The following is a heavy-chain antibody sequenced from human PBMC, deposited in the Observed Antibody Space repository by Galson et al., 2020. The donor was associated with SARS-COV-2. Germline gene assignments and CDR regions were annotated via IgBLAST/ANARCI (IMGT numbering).Heavy chain of an antibody. D-gene: IGHD3-22*01. CDR2: ISSSGSTI. V-gene: IGHV3-48*03. Sequence: GESLKISCAASGFTFSSYEMNWVRQAPGKGLEWVSYISSSGSTIYYADSVKGRFTISRDNAKNSLYLQMNSLRAEDTAVYYCARDNYYDSSGYFWFDPWGQGTLVTVSS. CDR1: GFTFSSYE. J-gene: IGHJ5*02. CDR3: ARDNYYDSSGYFWFDP.